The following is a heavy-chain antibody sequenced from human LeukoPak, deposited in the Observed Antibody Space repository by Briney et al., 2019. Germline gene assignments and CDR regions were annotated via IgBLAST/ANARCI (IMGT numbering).Heavy chain of an antibody. D-gene: IGHD3/OR15-3a*01. Sequence: GGSLRLSCAVSGFRVSDYYMGWVRQAPGKGLEWVGLIRDSGEAFYADFARGRFAISRDESENTLYLQMNSLRVEDTAVYFCARDRAANQDWVEFDPWGQGTLVTVSS. CDR2: IRDSGEA. V-gene: IGHV3-66*03. CDR1: GFRVSDYY. J-gene: IGHJ5*02. CDR3: ARDRAANQDWVEFDP.